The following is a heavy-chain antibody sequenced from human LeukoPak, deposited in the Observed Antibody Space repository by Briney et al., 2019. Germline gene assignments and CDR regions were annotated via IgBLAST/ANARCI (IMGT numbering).Heavy chain of an antibody. CDR1: DGSINGYY. Sequence: SETLSLTCSVSDGSINGYYWNWIRRPPGKGLEWIGYIYYNGNTNYSPSLKSRVTMSVDTSKNLFSLKVSSVTAADTAVYYCARGRSNYYGMDVWGQGTTVTVSS. CDR3: ARGRSNYYGMDV. V-gene: IGHV4-59*01. CDR2: IYYNGNT. J-gene: IGHJ6*02. D-gene: IGHD1-26*01.